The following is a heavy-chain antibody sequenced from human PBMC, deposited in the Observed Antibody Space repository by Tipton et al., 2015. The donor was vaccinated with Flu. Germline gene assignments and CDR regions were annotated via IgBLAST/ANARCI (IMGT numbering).Heavy chain of an antibody. CDR3: ARGYSPFDN. CDR1: GGSISSGSYY. D-gene: IGHD5-18*01. J-gene: IGHJ4*02. Sequence: TLSLTCTVSGGSISSGSYYWSWIRQPAEKGLEWVGRIYASGSTNYNPSLKSRLTMSVDTSKNQFSLKLSSVTAADTAVYYCARGYSPFDNWGQGTLVTVSS. V-gene: IGHV4-61*02. CDR2: IYASGST.